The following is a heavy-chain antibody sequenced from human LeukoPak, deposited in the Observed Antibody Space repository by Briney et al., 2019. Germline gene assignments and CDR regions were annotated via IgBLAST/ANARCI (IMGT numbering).Heavy chain of an antibody. D-gene: IGHD3-3*01. J-gene: IGHJ6*02. CDR2: ISSSGSTI. CDR1: GFTFSSYA. Sequence: GGSLRLSCAASGFTFSSYAMSWVRQAPGKGLEWVSYISSSGSTIYYADSVKGRFTISRDNAKNSLYLQMNSLRAEDTAVYYCARDRVYHEFWSGYYGMDVWGQGTTVTVS. V-gene: IGHV3-48*04. CDR3: ARDRVYHEFWSGYYGMDV.